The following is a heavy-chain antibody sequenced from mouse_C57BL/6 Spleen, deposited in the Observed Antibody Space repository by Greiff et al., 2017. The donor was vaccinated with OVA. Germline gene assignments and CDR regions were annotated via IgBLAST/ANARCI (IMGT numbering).Heavy chain of an antibody. CDR1: GFTFTDYY. Sequence: EVKLVESGGGLVQPGASLRLSCAASGFTFTDYYMSWVRQPPGKAPEWLALIRNKANGYTTEYTASVRGRFTISRDNSQNILYLQMNTLRAEDSATYYCVKARDYDYDEGFAYWGQGTLVTVSA. CDR3: VKARDYDYDEGFAY. D-gene: IGHD2-4*01. V-gene: IGHV7-4*01. CDR2: IRNKANGYTT. J-gene: IGHJ3*01.